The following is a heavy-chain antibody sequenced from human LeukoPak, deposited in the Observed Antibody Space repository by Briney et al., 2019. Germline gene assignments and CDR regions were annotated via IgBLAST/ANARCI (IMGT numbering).Heavy chain of an antibody. Sequence: ASVKVSCKVSGYTLTELSMHWVRQAPGKGLEWMGGFDPEDGETIYAQKFQGRVTMTEDTSTDTAYMELSSLRSEDTAVYYCATGGRIDSSGLSGAFDIWGQGTMVTVSS. CDR2: FDPEDGET. V-gene: IGHV1-24*01. D-gene: IGHD3-22*01. CDR3: ATGGRIDSSGLSGAFDI. J-gene: IGHJ3*02. CDR1: GYTLTELS.